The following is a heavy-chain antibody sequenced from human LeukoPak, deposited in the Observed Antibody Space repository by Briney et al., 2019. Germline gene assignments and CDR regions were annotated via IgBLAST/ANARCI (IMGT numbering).Heavy chain of an antibody. D-gene: IGHD6-13*01. Sequence: GGSLRLSCAASGFTFSSYEMNWVRQAPGKGLEWVSYICSSGSNIYYADSVKGRFTISRDNAKNSLYLQMNSLRAEDTAVYYCARDPGRRYSSSWYDYWGQGTLVTVSS. V-gene: IGHV3-48*03. CDR3: ARDPGRRYSSSWYDY. CDR2: ICSSGSNI. CDR1: GFTFSSYE. J-gene: IGHJ4*02.